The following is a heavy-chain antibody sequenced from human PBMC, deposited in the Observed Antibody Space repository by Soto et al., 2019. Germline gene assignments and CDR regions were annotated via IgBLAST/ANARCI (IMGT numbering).Heavy chain of an antibody. D-gene: IGHD5-12*01. CDR2: IWDDGSNK. Sequence: QVQVVESGGGVVQAGRSLRLSCEVSGFTFSRYGMHWVRQAPGKGLEWVATIWDDGSNKNYGDSVKGRFTVCRDDLKNTVYLQMNSLRVEDTDVYYCARDIEFVDIVSTIVHNYSFSAMDVWGQGTTVTVSS. V-gene: IGHV3-33*01. CDR3: ARDIEFVDIVSTIVHNYSFSAMDV. J-gene: IGHJ6*02. CDR1: GFTFSRYG.